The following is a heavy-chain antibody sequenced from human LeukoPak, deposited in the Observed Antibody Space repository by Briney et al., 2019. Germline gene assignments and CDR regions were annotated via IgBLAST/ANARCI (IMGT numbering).Heavy chain of an antibody. CDR2: TYYRSKRYS. Sequence: SQTLSLTCVISGDSVSSSSAAWNWIRQSPSRGLEWLGRTYYRSKRYSDYAVSVKSRITITADTSKNQFSLQLTSMTRDDTALYFCAREGPHCSSGNCYSPKATGFFDSWGQGNLVTVSS. J-gene: IGHJ4*02. CDR3: AREGPHCSSGNCYSPKATGFFDS. CDR1: GDSVSSSSAA. V-gene: IGHV6-1*01. D-gene: IGHD2-15*01.